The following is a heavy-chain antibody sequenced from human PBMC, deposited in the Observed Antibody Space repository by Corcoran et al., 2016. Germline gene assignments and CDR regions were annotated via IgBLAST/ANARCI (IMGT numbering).Heavy chain of an antibody. CDR2: NSAYDGDT. J-gene: IGHJ4*02. Sequence: QVQLVQSGAEVKKPGASVRVSCKASGYIFTSYSISWVRQAPGQGLEWMGWNSAYDGDTNYAQKFQGRVTMHTDASTSTAYRELRSLTSDDTAGYYCASSLTNEWLVRFSLANWGQGTLVTVSS. CDR1: GYIFTSYS. V-gene: IGHV1-18*01. D-gene: IGHD6-19*01. CDR3: ASSLTNEWLVRFSLAN.